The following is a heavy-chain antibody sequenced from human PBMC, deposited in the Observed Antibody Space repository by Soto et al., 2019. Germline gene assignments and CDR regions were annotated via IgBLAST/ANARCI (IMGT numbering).Heavy chain of an antibody. V-gene: IGHV3-30-3*02. Sequence: SCKASGYTFTGYYMHWVRQAPGKGLEWVAVISYDGSNKYYADSVKGRFTISRDNSKNTLYLQMNSLRAEDTAVYYCAQGYSSSWSVFYYGMDVWGQGTTVTVSS. CDR2: ISYDGSNK. CDR1: GYTFTGYY. CDR3: AQGYSSSWSVFYYGMDV. D-gene: IGHD6-13*01. J-gene: IGHJ6*02.